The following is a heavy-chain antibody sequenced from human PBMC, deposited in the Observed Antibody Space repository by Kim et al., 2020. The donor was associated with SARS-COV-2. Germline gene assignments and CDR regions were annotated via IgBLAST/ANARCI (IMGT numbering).Heavy chain of an antibody. J-gene: IGHJ4*02. CDR3: ASGYYYDSGSPHLGS. Sequence: ASVKVSCKASGYTFTGYYMHWVRQAPGQGLEWVGWINPNSGGTNYAQKFQGRVTMTRDTSISTAYMELSRLRSDDTAVYYCASGYYYDSGSPHLGSWGQGTLVTVSS. D-gene: IGHD3-10*01. CDR2: INPNSGGT. CDR1: GYTFTGYY. V-gene: IGHV1-2*02.